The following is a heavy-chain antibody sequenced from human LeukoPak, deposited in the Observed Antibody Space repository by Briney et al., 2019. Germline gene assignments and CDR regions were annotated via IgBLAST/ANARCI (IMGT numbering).Heavy chain of an antibody. D-gene: IGHD4-11*01. V-gene: IGHV5-51*01. Sequence: GESLKISCKGSGYNFAHDWIGWVGQMPGKGLDWMGIIFPDDSDTTSSTSFQGQFTISADKSRDTAYLHWSDLKASDSAMYYCARQESEMTTPANRYFDLWGQGTLITVSS. J-gene: IGHJ4*02. CDR2: IFPDDSDT. CDR1: GYNFAHDW. CDR3: ARQESEMTTPANRYFDL.